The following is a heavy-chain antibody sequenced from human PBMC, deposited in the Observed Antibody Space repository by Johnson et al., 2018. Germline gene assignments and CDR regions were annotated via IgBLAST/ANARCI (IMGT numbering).Heavy chain of an antibody. D-gene: IGHD1-26*01. CDR1: GFTFSNYA. Sequence: VQLVESGGGLVQPGGSLRLTCAASGFTFSNYAMIWVRQAPGEGLDWVSAIGGSGSSTFYADSVKGRFTNSRDNSKNTLYLQMNSLRADDTAVNYCAKRMSQPTLGWEAFDGWGQGTMVTVSS. V-gene: IGHV3-23*04. CDR3: AKRMSQPTLGWEAFDG. CDR2: IGGSGSST. J-gene: IGHJ3*01.